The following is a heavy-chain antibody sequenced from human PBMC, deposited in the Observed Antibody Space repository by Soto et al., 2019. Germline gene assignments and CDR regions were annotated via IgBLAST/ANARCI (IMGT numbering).Heavy chain of an antibody. CDR2: IYTSGST. CDR3: ARDRWITMIVVGSGYYYGMDV. D-gene: IGHD3-22*01. V-gene: IGHV4-4*07. J-gene: IGHJ6*02. Sequence: PSETLSLTCTVSGGSISSYYWSWIRQPAGKGLEWIGRIYTSGSTNYNPSLKSRVTMSVDTSKNQFSLKLSSVTAADTAVYYCARDRWITMIVVGSGYYYGMDVWGQGTTVTVSS. CDR1: GGSISSYY.